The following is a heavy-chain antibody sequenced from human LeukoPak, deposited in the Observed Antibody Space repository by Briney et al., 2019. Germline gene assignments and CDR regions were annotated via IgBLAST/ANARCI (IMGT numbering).Heavy chain of an antibody. V-gene: IGHV4-39*07. CDR1: GGSINSSSYY. Sequence: SETLSLTCTVSGGSINSSSYYWGWIRQPPGKGLEWIGSIYYSENTYYNPSLKSRVTISIDTSKNQFSLKLTSVTAADTAVYYCAREVDAAAAYNWFDPWGQGTLVTVSS. J-gene: IGHJ5*02. CDR2: IYYSENT. CDR3: AREVDAAAAYNWFDP. D-gene: IGHD2-2*01.